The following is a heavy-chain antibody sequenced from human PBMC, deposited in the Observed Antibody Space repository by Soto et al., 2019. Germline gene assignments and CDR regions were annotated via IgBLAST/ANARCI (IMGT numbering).Heavy chain of an antibody. CDR2: IWYDGTNE. V-gene: IGHV3-33*01. D-gene: IGHD2-8*01. J-gene: IGHJ5*02. CDR3: AREMDGS. Sequence: QVQLVESGGGVVQPGRSLRLSCAASEFIFSSYGIHWVRQAPGKGLEWVSFIWYDGTNENYADSVKGRFTISRDDSKNTVYLQMNSLRAEDTAVYYCAREMDGSWGQGTLVTVSS. CDR1: EFIFSSYG.